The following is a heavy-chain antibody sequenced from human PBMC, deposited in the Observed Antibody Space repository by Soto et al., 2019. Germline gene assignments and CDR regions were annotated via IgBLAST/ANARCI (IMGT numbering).Heavy chain of an antibody. J-gene: IGHJ6*03. CDR1: GGSISSYY. D-gene: IGHD3-16*01. CDR3: ARLDYGYYYMDV. CDR2: IYYSGST. Sequence: SETLSLTCTVSGGSISSYYWSWIRQPPGKGLEWIGYIYYSGSTNYNPSLKSRVTISVDTSKNQFSLKLSSVTAADMAVYYCARLDYGYYYMDVWGKGTTVTVSS. V-gene: IGHV4-59*08.